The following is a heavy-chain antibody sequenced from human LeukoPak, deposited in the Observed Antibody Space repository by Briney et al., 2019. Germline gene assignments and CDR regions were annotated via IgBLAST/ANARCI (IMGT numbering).Heavy chain of an antibody. CDR1: GGSISSSNYY. D-gene: IGHD3-10*01. J-gene: IGHJ4*02. V-gene: IGHV4-39*01. CDR2: IHYSRST. CDR3: TRHFGSGRDDY. Sequence: SETLSLTCTVSGGSISSSNYYWGWIRQPPGKGLEWIGSIHYSRSTYYNPSLKSRVTVSVDTSNNQFTVNLSSVTAADTAVYYCTRHFGSGRDDYWGQGTLVTVSS.